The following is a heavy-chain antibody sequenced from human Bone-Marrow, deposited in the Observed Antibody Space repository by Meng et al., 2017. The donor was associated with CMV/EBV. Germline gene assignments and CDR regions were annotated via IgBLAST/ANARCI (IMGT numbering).Heavy chain of an antibody. CDR2: VDNSGNT. V-gene: IGHV4-59*01. D-gene: IGHD4-11*01. Sequence: SETLSLTCTVSGGSISSYFWSWIRQPPGKGLEWLGYVDNSGNTNYSPSLKSRVTISLDPSKNQFSLNLTSVTVADTAVYFCARDGLQWFDPWGQATLVAVSS. CDR3: ARDGLQWFDP. CDR1: GGSISSYF. J-gene: IGHJ5*02.